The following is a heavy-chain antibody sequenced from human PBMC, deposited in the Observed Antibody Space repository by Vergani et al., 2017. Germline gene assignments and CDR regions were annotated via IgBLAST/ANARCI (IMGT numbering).Heavy chain of an antibody. CDR1: GESIRSGSHY. Sequence: QVKLQESGPGLLKPSQTLSLTCTVSGESIRSGSHYWSWIRQPAGKGPEWIGHIHTGGSTDLNPSFKSRVSISVDTSKSQFSLKLNSVTVADTAVYYCVRSRPYCTSGSCPAIWGQGTLVTVSS. D-gene: IGHD2-15*01. CDR2: IHTGGST. CDR3: VRSRPYCTSGSCPAI. J-gene: IGHJ4*02. V-gene: IGHV4-61*02.